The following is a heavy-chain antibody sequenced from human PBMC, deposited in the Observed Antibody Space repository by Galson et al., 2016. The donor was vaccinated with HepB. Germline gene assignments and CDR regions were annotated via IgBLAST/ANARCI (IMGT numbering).Heavy chain of an antibody. D-gene: IGHD5-24*01. CDR3: AEMPTVDW. J-gene: IGHJ4*01. V-gene: IGHV3-23*01. Sequence: SLRLSCAASGFTFRGYAMSWVRQAPGKGLQWVSDISRTGYTTHYADSVRGRFTISRDNSRNTLYLQMNSLTVEDTAVYFCAEMPTVDWWGQGTLVTVSS. CDR2: ISRTGYTT. CDR1: GFTFRGYA.